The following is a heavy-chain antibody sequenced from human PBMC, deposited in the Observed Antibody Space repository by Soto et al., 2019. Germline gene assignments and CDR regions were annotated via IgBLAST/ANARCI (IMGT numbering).Heavy chain of an antibody. V-gene: IGHV4-59*08. Sequence: PSETLSLTCTVSGGSINNHYWSWIRQPPGKGLEWLGYVYYNGITNYNPSLKSRVTISSDTSKDQFSLKLTSMTAADTAVYYCARGHYDFWSGYFATIDYWGQGTLVTVSS. CDR1: GGSINNHY. J-gene: IGHJ4*02. CDR2: VYYNGIT. CDR3: ARGHYDFWSGYFATIDY. D-gene: IGHD3-3*01.